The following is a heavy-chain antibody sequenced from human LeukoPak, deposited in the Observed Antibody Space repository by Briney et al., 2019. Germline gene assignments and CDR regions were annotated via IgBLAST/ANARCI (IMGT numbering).Heavy chain of an antibody. CDR1: GFTFNRCW. V-gene: IGHV3-7*01. CDR3: TSWGDTTAEYFQR. D-gene: IGHD2-21*02. J-gene: IGHJ1*01. CDR2: INPDGRDT. Sequence: GGSLRLSCVVSGFTFNRCWMNWVRQAPGKGLEWVAHINPDGRDTYYVDSVKGRFTISRDDAQNSMYLQMNSLRVEDTAVYYCTSWGDTTAEYFQRWGQGTLVTVSS.